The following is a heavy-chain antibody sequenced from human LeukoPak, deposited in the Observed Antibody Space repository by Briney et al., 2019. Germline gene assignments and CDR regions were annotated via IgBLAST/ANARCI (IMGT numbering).Heavy chain of an antibody. Sequence: PGGSLRLSCAASGFTFSSYAMHGVRQARGKGVEGVAVISYDGSNKYYADSVKGRFTISRDNSKNTLYLQMNSLRAEDTAVYYCASRIDYSFAFDIWGQGTMVTVSS. CDR1: GFTFSSYA. CDR2: ISYDGSNK. J-gene: IGHJ3*02. CDR3: ASRIDYSFAFDI. D-gene: IGHD4-11*01. V-gene: IGHV3-30*04.